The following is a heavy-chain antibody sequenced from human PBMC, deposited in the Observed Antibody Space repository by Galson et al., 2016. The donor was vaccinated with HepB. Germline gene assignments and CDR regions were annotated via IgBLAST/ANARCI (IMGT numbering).Heavy chain of an antibody. CDR2: ISSGGDIT. V-gene: IGHV3-21*04. CDR1: GFTFNSYA. J-gene: IGHJ4*02. D-gene: IGHD3-10*01. Sequence: SLRLSCAGSGFTFNSYAMNWVRQAPRKGPEWVATISSGGDITYYADSVKGRFTISRDNAKNSLYLQMSNLRAEDTAVYYCARGAGAGYWGQGTLVTVSS. CDR3: ARGAGAGY.